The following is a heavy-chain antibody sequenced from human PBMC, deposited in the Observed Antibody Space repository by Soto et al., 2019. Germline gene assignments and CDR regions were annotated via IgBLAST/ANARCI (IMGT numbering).Heavy chain of an antibody. Sequence: GGSLRLSCAASGFTFSSYAMHWVRQAPGKGLEWVAVISYDGSNKYYADSVKGRFTISRDNSKNTLYLQMNSLRAEDTAVYYCARRYCSSTSCYASYYYYYYMDVWGKGTTVTVSS. V-gene: IGHV3-30-3*01. CDR3: ARRYCSSTSCYASYYYYYYMDV. CDR1: GFTFSSYA. D-gene: IGHD2-2*01. CDR2: ISYDGSNK. J-gene: IGHJ6*03.